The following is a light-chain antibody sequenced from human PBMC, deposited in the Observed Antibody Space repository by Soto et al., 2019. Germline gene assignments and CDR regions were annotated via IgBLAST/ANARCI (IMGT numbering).Light chain of an antibody. V-gene: IGLV2-14*03. CDR1: SSDVGGYKY. CDR3: CSYTITSSYV. Sequence: QSALTQPASVSGSPGQSITISCTGTSSDVGGYKYVSWYQQHPGKAPKLMIFDVSNRPSGVSNRFSGSKSGNTASLTISGLQAEDEADYYCCSYTITSSYVFGTGTKVTVL. CDR2: DVS. J-gene: IGLJ1*01.